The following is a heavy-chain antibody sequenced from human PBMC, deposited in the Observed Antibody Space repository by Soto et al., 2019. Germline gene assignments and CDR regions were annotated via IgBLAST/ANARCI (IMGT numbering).Heavy chain of an antibody. Sequence: EVQLVESGGGLVQPGGSLRLSCAASGFTFSAYSMDWVRQAPGKGLEWVSYVSNSGSPIYYADYVKGRFTISRDNAKNSLNLQMNSLRDEDTAVYYCARGYVKPSGSYPLDWGQGTLVTVSS. J-gene: IGHJ4*02. CDR2: VSNSGSPI. CDR1: GFTFSAYS. V-gene: IGHV3-48*02. CDR3: ARGYVKPSGSYPLD. D-gene: IGHD1-26*01.